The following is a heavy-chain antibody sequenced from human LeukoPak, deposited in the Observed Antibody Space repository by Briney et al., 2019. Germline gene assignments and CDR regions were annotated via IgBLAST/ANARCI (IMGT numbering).Heavy chain of an antibody. CDR1: GFTFSSYS. J-gene: IGHJ4*02. V-gene: IGHV3-21*01. Sequence: GGSLRLSCAASGFTFSSYSMNWVRQAPGEGLEWVSSISSSSSYIYYADSVKGRFTISRDNAKNSLYLQMNRLRAEDTAVYYCARSADEIVGATPYWGQGTLVTVSS. CDR2: ISSSSSYI. D-gene: IGHD1-26*01. CDR3: ARSADEIVGATPY.